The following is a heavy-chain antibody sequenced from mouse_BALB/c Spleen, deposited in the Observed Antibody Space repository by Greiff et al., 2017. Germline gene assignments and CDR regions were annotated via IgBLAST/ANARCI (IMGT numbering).Heavy chain of an antibody. CDR1: GYTFTSYW. V-gene: IGHV1-7*01. J-gene: IGHJ3*01. D-gene: IGHD2-1*01. CDR3: ARRDGNYQFAY. CDR2: INPSSGYT. Sequence: QVQLQQSGTVLARPGASVKMSCKTSGYTFTSYWMHWVKQRPGQGLEWIGYINPSSGYTKYNQKFKDKATLTADTSSSTAYMELNSLTSEDSAVYYCARRDGNYQFAYWGQGTLVTVSA.